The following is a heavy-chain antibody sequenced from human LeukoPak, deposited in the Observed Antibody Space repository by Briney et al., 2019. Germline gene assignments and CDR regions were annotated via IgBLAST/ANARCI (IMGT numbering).Heavy chain of an antibody. V-gene: IGHV4-59*01. CDR2: IYHSGST. Sequence: PSETLSLTCTVSGGSFSSYYWNWIRQPPGTGLEGIGYIYHSGSTNYNPSLHSLVTISVDTSKNQCSLKLSSVTAAHPAVYYCARGITMVRGVPLDWFDPWGQGTLVTVSS. CDR1: GGSFSSYY. CDR3: ARGITMVRGVPLDWFDP. J-gene: IGHJ5*02. D-gene: IGHD3-10*01.